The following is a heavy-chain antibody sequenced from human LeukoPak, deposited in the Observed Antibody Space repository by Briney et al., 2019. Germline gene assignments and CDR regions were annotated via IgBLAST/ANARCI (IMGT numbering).Heavy chain of an antibody. Sequence: GGSLRLSCAASGFIFSSNTMNWVRQAPGKGLEWVSSISSSSSHIYYADSVKGRFTISRDNSKNTLYLQMNSLRAEDTAVYYCAKERYCSSTSCPTQHWGQGTLVTVSS. CDR1: GFIFSSNT. CDR2: ISSSSSHI. J-gene: IGHJ1*01. CDR3: AKERYCSSTSCPTQH. D-gene: IGHD2-2*01. V-gene: IGHV3-21*04.